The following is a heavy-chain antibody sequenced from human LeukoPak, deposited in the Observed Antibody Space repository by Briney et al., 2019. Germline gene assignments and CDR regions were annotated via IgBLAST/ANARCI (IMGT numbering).Heavy chain of an antibody. D-gene: IGHD4-17*01. CDR1: GGSISSYY. Sequence: SETLSLTCTVSGGSISSYYWSWIRQPPGKGLEWIGYIYYSGSTNYNPSLKGRVTISVDTSKNQFSLKLSSVTAADTAVYYCARDSPYGDYVSYWGQGTLVTVSS. J-gene: IGHJ4*02. V-gene: IGHV4-59*01. CDR3: ARDSPYGDYVSY. CDR2: IYYSGST.